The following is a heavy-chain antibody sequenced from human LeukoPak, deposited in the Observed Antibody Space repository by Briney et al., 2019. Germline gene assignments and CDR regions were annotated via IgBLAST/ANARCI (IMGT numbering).Heavy chain of an antibody. CDR1: GFTFSSYA. J-gene: IGHJ4*02. Sequence: GGSLRLSCAASGFTFSSYAMNWVRQAPGKGLEWVAVISDDGSNKYYADSVKGRFTISRDNSKKPLYLQMNGLRAEDTAVYYCARDRRAPVRGYFDYWGQGTLVTVSS. V-gene: IGHV3-30*01. CDR2: ISDDGSNK. CDR3: ARDRRAPVRGYFDY. D-gene: IGHD1-26*01.